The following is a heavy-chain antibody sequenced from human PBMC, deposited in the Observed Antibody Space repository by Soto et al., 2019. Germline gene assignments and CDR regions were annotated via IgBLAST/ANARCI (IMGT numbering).Heavy chain of an antibody. CDR2: INPSGGSA. CDR1: GYTFTRYY. V-gene: IGHV1-46*01. CDR3: ARDQIVGATLGRFDY. D-gene: IGHD1-26*01. Sequence: QVQLVQSGAEVRKPGASVKVSSKASGYTFTRYYMHWVRQAPGQGLEWMGIINPSGGSASYAQKFQGRVTMTRDTSTSTVYMELSSLTSEDTAVYYCARDQIVGATLGRFDYWGQGTLVSVSS. J-gene: IGHJ4*02.